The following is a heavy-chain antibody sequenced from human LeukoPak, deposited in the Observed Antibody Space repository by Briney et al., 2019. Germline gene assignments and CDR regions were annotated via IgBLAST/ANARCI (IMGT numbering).Heavy chain of an antibody. CDR3: ARDQGQYDSNNWFDP. CDR2: IYTSGST. V-gene: IGHV4-4*07. J-gene: IGHJ5*02. D-gene: IGHD4-11*01. CDR1: GGSISSYY. Sequence: SETLSLTCTVSGGSISSYYWSWIRQPAGKGLEWIGRIYTSGSTNYNPSLKSRVTISVDTSKNQFTLKLSSVTAADTAVYYCARDQGQYDSNNWFDPWGQGTLVTVSS.